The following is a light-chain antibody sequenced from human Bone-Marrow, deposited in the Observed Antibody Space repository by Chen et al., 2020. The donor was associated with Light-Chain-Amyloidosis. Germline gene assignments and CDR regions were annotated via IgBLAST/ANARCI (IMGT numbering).Light chain of an antibody. CDR2: SNN. Sequence: QTALTQPPSASGTPGQRVTISCSGSTSNIGSNTVNWYQHLPGTAPKLLIHSNNQRPSGVPARFSGSKSGTSASLAISVLQSADEAIYYCAAWDDSLDVLYVFGTGTKVTVL. CDR1: TSNIGSNT. CDR3: AAWDDSLDVLYV. J-gene: IGLJ1*01. V-gene: IGLV1-44*01.